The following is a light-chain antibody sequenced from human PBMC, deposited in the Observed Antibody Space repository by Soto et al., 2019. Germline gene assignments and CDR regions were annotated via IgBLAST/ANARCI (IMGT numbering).Light chain of an antibody. Sequence: QSVLTQPPSVSGAPGQRVTISCTGSSSNIGAGYDVHWYLQLPGTAPKLLIYGNTNRPSGVPDRFSGSKSGSSASLAITGLQAEDEADYYCQSHDNSLHASVFGAGTKVTVL. CDR3: QSHDNSLHASV. J-gene: IGLJ1*01. V-gene: IGLV1-40*01. CDR1: SSNIGAGYD. CDR2: GNT.